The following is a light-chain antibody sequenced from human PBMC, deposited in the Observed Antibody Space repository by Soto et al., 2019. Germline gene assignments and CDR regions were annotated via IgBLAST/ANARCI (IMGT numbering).Light chain of an antibody. J-gene: IGKJ2*01. CDR2: AAS. V-gene: IGKV1-6*01. Sequence: AIQMTQSPSSLSASVGDRVTITCRASQGIRNDLGWYQQQPGKAPKLLIYAASTLQSGVPSRFSGSGSGTDFTLTISSLQPEDFATYYCLQDYTYPYTFGQVTKLEIK. CDR1: QGIRND. CDR3: LQDYTYPYT.